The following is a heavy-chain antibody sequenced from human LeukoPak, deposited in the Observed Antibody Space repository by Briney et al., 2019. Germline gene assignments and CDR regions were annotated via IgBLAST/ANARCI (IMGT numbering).Heavy chain of an antibody. CDR1: GFTFSACW. CDR3: AREFNIAVAGIYTGFDV. D-gene: IGHD6-19*01. J-gene: IGHJ3*01. V-gene: IGHV3-74*01. CDR2: INSDDSRT. Sequence: PGGSLRLSCAASGFTFSACWMHWVRQAPAKGLVWVSRINSDDSRTTYADSVKGRFTISRDNAKNSLYLQMSSLRADDTAVYYCAREFNIAVAGIYTGFDVWGQGTVVTVS.